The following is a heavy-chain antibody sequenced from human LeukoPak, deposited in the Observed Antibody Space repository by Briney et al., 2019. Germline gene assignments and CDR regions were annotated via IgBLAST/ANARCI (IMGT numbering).Heavy chain of an antibody. J-gene: IGHJ4*02. CDR3: ARGISSGWYARRFDY. V-gene: IGHV4-38-2*02. CDR1: GYSISSGYY. CDR2: MYHSGST. D-gene: IGHD6-19*01. Sequence: SETLSLTCTVSGYSISSGYYWGWIRQPPGKGLEWIANMYHSGSTYYNPSLKSRVTISVDTSKNQFSLNLSSVTAADTAVYYCARGISSGWYARRFDYWGQGTLVTVSS.